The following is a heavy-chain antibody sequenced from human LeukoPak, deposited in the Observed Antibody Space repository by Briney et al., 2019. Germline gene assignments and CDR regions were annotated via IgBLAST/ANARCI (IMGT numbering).Heavy chain of an antibody. CDR2: IYHSGST. CDR1: GGSISSSNW. V-gene: IGHV4-4*02. J-gene: IGHJ3*02. CDR3: ARDPKSNDFWSGYDAFDI. Sequence: SGTLSLTCAVSGGSISSSNWWSWVRQPPGKGLEWIGEIYHSGSTNYNPSLKSRVTMSVDTSKNQFSLKLSSVTAADTAVYYCARDPKSNDFWSGYDAFDIWGQGTMVTVSS. D-gene: IGHD3-3*01.